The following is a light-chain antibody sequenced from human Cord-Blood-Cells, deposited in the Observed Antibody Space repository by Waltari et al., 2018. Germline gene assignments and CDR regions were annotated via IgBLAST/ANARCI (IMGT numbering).Light chain of an antibody. CDR1: SRDVGSYNL. CDR3: CSYAGSSTLV. Sequence: QSALTQPASVSGSHGQSITISCTGTSRDVGSYNLVSWYQQHPGKAPKLMIYEGSKRPSVVSNRFSGSKSGNTASLTISGLQAEDEADYYCCSYAGSSTLVFGGGTKLTVL. V-gene: IGLV2-23*01. CDR2: EGS. J-gene: IGLJ2*01.